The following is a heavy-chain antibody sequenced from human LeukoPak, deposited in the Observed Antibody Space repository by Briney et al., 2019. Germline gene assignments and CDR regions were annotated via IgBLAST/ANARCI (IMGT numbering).Heavy chain of an antibody. CDR1: GGSFSGYY. Sequence: PSETLSLTCAVYGGSFSGYYWSWIRQPPGMGLEWIGEINHSGSTNYNPSLKSRVTISVDTSKNQFSLKLSSVTAADTAVYYCARGRSSNFDYWGQGTLVTVSS. V-gene: IGHV4-34*01. J-gene: IGHJ4*02. CDR2: INHSGST. D-gene: IGHD6-6*01. CDR3: ARGRSSNFDY.